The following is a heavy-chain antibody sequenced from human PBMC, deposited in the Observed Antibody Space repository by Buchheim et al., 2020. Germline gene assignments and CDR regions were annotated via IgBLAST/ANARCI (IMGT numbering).Heavy chain of an antibody. CDR2: VSASGDS. J-gene: IGHJ6*02. CDR3: ARDCGGDCYGHYYGLDV. D-gene: IGHD2-21*02. Sequence: QVQLQESGPGLVKPSETLSLTCNVSGGPITGSYWSWIRQPPGKGLEWIGYVSASGDSIYNPSLESRVPMSVEPSKNQLFLKLRSATAADTAIYYCARDCGGDCYGHYYGLDVWGQGTT. CDR1: GGPITGSY. V-gene: IGHV4-59*12.